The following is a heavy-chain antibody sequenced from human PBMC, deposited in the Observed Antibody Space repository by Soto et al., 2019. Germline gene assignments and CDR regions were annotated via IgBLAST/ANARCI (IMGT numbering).Heavy chain of an antibody. V-gene: IGHV4-4*07. CDR1: GFSITPYF. D-gene: IGHD3-9*01. CDR2: IYASGRT. CDR3: SRHFDVDPSLDQYYFDL. Sequence: QVQLQESDTELAKPSETLALTCTDSGFSITPYFWCWIRQPAGKAPVLVGHIYASGRTTYNPSLKCSVTMFVSQTQVSLRLTSVTAAYTAVYYCSRHFDVDPSLDQYYFDLWGRGAMVNVSA. J-gene: IGHJ2*01.